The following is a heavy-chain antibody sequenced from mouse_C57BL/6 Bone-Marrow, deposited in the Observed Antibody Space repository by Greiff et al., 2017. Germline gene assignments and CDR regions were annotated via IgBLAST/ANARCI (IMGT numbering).Heavy chain of an antibody. D-gene: IGHD2-5*01. J-gene: IGHJ3*01. CDR1: GFTFSSYA. V-gene: IGHV5-4*03. CDR2: ISDGGSYT. Sequence: EVKVVESGGGLVKPGGSLKLSCAASGFTFSSYAMSWVRQTPEKRLEWVATISDGGSYTYYPDNVKGRFTISRDNAKNNLYLQMSHLKSEDTAMYYCARAHYSNRFAYWGQGTLVTVSA. CDR3: ARAHYSNRFAY.